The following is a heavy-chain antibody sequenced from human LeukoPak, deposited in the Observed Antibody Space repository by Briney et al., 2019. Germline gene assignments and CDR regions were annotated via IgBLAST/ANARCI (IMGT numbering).Heavy chain of an antibody. CDR1: GFTFSSYE. D-gene: IGHD3-22*01. J-gene: IGHJ4*02. CDR2: ISSSSSYI. Sequence: GGSLRLSCAASGFTFSSYEMNWVRQAPGKGLEWVSSISSSSSYIYYADSVKGRFTISRGNAKNTLYLQMSRLRAEDTAVYYCTKLRGSSDYYGTFDYWGQGTLVTVSS. V-gene: IGHV3-21*04. CDR3: TKLRGSSDYYGTFDY.